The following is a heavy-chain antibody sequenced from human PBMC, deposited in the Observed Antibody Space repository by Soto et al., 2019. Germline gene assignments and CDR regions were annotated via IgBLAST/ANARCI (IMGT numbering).Heavy chain of an antibody. V-gene: IGHV3-30-3*01. J-gene: IGHJ6*02. CDR3: ARAGCDGGSCYTLVGLRYGMDV. CDR1: GFSFSSYA. Sequence: QVQLVESGGGVVQPGRSLRLSCAASGFSFSSYAMHWVRQAPGKGLEWVAVISYDGSNKYYADSVKGRFIISRDNSKNTLYLQMNSLRAEDTAVYYCARAGCDGGSCYTLVGLRYGMDVWGQGTTVNVSS. D-gene: IGHD2-15*01. CDR2: ISYDGSNK.